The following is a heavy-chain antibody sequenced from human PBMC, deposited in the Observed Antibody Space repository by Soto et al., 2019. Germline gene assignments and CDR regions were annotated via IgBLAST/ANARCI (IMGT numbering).Heavy chain of an antibody. J-gene: IGHJ5*02. V-gene: IGHV4-4*07. D-gene: IGHD3-3*01. Sequence: SETLSLPCTVSGGAISGYYWTWIRQSAGKGLEWIGRIYSSGGTKYNPSLQSRVTMSLDTSKNQFSLRLSSVTAADTAVYYCARGQRFSDSFDPWGQGTLVTSPQ. CDR2: IYSSGGT. CDR3: ARGQRFSDSFDP. CDR1: GGAISGYY.